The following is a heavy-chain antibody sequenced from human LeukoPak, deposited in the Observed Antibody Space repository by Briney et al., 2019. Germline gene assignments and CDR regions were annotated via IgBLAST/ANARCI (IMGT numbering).Heavy chain of an antibody. CDR1: GFTYSSYG. CDR3: AKEDSSGYYYPRMFDY. V-gene: IGHV3-23*01. CDR2: ISGSGGST. Sequence: GGSLRLSCAASGFTYSSYGMHWVRQAPGKGLEWVSTISGSGGSTYYADSVKGRFTISRDNSKNTLYLQMNSLRAEDTAVYYCAKEDSSGYYYPRMFDYWGQGTLVTVSS. D-gene: IGHD3-22*01. J-gene: IGHJ4*02.